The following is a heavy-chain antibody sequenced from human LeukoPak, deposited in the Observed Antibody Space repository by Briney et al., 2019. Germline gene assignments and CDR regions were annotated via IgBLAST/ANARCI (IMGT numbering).Heavy chain of an antibody. CDR3: ARDLIRVPVPLPDY. CDR2: IWYDGSNK. CDR1: GFTFSSYG. V-gene: IGHV3-33*01. Sequence: PGRSLRLSCAASGFTFSSYGMHWVRQAPGKGLERVAVIWYDGSNKYYADSVKGRFTISRDNSKNTLYLQMNSLRAEDTAVYYCARDLIRVPVPLPDYWGQGTLVTVSS. J-gene: IGHJ4*02. D-gene: IGHD2-8*01.